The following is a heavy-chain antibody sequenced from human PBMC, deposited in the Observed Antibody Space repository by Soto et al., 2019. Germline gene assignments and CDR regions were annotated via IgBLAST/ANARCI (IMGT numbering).Heavy chain of an antibody. V-gene: IGHV4-34*01. Sequence: SETLSLTCAVYGGSFSGYYWSWIRQPPGKGLEWIGEINHSGSTNYNPSLKSRVTISVDTSKNQFSLKLSSVTAADTAVYYCARGRYDYSNYYFDYCGQGTLVTVSS. CDR1: GGSFSGYY. CDR2: INHSGST. CDR3: ARGRYDYSNYYFDY. D-gene: IGHD4-4*01. J-gene: IGHJ4*02.